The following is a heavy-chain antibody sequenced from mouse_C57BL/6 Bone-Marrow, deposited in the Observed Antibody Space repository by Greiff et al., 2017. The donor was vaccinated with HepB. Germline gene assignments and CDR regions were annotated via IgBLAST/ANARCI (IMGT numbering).Heavy chain of an antibody. CDR2: ISSGGSYT. V-gene: IGHV5-6*02. CDR3: ARRLLRYDD. D-gene: IGHD1-1*01. CDR1: GFTFSSYG. J-gene: IGHJ2*01. Sequence: DVMLVESGGDLVKPGGSLKLSCAASGFTFSSYGMSWVRQTPDKRLEWVATISSGGSYTYYPDSVKGRFTISRDNAKNTLYLQMSSLKSEDTAMYYCARRLLRYDDWGQGTTLTVSS.